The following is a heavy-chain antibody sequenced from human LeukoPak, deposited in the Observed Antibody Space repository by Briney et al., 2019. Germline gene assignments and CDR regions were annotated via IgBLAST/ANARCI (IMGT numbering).Heavy chain of an antibody. V-gene: IGHV4-30-4*01. Sequence: SQTLSLTCTVSGGSISSGDYYWSWLRQPPGKGLEWIVFIYNSGSTYYNPSLKSRVTISVDTSKNQFSLKLSSVTAADTAVYYCARDRGYSYGPFDYWGQGTLVTVSS. CDR1: GGSISSGDYY. CDR2: IYNSGST. J-gene: IGHJ4*02. CDR3: ARDRGYSYGPFDY. D-gene: IGHD5-18*01.